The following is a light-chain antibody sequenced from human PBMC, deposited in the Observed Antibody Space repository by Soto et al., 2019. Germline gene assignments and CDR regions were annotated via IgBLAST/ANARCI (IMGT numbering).Light chain of an antibody. V-gene: IGKV1-39*01. CDR1: QSIKSY. Sequence: DIQMTQSPTSLSASVGDRVTITCRASQSIKSYVNWYQQKPGKGPKLLVYAASTLQSGIPSRFSGSGSGTDYSLTIRGLQHEDFATYYCQQTYSSHPWTFGQGTKVEIK. J-gene: IGKJ1*01. CDR2: AAS. CDR3: QQTYSSHPWT.